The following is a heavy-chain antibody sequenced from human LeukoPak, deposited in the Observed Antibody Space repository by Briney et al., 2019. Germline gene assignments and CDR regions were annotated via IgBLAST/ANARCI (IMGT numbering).Heavy chain of an antibody. CDR1: GYSFTSYW. J-gene: IGHJ4*02. Sequence: GESLKISCKGSGYSFTSYWIGWVRQMPGKGLEWMGITYPGDSDTRYSPSFQGQVTISADKSISTAYLQWSSLKASDTAMYYCARLGYYYDSSGYYFSRLDYWGQGTLVTVSS. CDR3: ARLGYYYDSSGYYFSRLDY. V-gene: IGHV5-51*01. CDR2: TYPGDSDT. D-gene: IGHD3-22*01.